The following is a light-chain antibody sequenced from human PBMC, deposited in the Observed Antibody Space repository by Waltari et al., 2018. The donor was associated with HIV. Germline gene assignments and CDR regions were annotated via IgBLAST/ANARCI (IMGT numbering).Light chain of an antibody. Sequence: QVVLTQPPSASAPLGASVYLTCTLSSGPINSVIACNQQQPPKGPRFLMKFNRDGRHSNGDGIPDRFSGSSSGAERYLTISSLQSEDEADYFCQTWGTGIQVFGGGTRLTVL. CDR2: FNRDGRH. J-gene: IGLJ2*01. V-gene: IGLV4-69*01. CDR3: QTWGTGIQV. CDR1: SGPINSV.